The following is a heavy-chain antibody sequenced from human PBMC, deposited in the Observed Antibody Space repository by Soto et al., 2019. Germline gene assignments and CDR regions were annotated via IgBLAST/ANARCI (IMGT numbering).Heavy chain of an antibody. CDR1: GFTFNIYA. CDR2: SSGSAGST. D-gene: IGHD3-22*01. V-gene: IGHV3-23*01. J-gene: IGHJ1*01. CDR3: AKESDASNSYYSSFEYFQH. Sequence: EVKLLESGGGLVQPGGSLRLSCAASGFTFNIYAMNWVRQAPGKGLEWVSVSSGSAGSTYYADSVKGRFTISRDNSKNTRYLHMNSLKAEDTTVYYCAKESDASNSYYSSFEYFQHWGQGTLVTVSS.